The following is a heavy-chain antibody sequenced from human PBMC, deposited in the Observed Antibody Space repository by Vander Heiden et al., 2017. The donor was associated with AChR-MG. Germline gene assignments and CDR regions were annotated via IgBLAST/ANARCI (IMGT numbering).Heavy chain of an antibody. CDR2: MRGSSGNT. CDR1: GFTFSNYA. V-gene: IGHV3-23*01. Sequence: EVQLLESGGGLVQPGGYLRLSCSASGFTFSNYAMSWVRQAPGKGLEWVSSMRGSSGNTFYADSVKGRFTISRDNFKNTLFLQMNSLRAEDTALYYCAKGGNTGAFEFWGQGTQVTVPS. D-gene: IGHD1-1*01. CDR3: AKGGNTGAFEF. J-gene: IGHJ4*02.